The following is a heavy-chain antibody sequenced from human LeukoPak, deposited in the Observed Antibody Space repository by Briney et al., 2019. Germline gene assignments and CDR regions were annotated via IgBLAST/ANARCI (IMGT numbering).Heavy chain of an antibody. CDR3: ARDRQAVALYYYGMDV. CDR1: GYTFTSYY. J-gene: IGHJ6*02. V-gene: IGHV1-46*01. Sequence: ASVKVSCKASGYTFTSYYMHWVRQAPGQGLEWMGIINPSGGSTSYAQKFQGRVTMTRDTSTSTVYMELSSLRSDDTAVYYCARDRQAVALYYYGMDVWGQGTTVTVSS. CDR2: INPSGGST. D-gene: IGHD6-19*01.